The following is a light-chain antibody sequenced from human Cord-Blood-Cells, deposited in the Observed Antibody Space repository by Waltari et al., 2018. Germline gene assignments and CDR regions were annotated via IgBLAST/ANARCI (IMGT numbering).Light chain of an antibody. Sequence: QTVVTQEPSFSVSPGGTATLTCGLSSGSVSTRYYPSWYQQTPGQAPRTLIYSTNTRSSGVPDRFSGSILGNKAALTITGAQADDESDYYCVLYMGSGISVFGGGTKLTVL. CDR3: VLYMGSGISV. CDR1: SGSVSTRYY. J-gene: IGLJ3*02. V-gene: IGLV8-61*01. CDR2: STN.